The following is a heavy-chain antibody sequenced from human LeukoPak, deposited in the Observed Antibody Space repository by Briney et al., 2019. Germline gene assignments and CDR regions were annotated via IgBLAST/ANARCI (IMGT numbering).Heavy chain of an antibody. CDR2: IYSSGST. Sequence: SETLSLTCTVSGGSINNYYWSWIRQPAGKGLEWIGLIYSSGSTNYNPSLKSRVTISVDTSKNQFSLKLSSVTAADTAVYYCARESSSGWFFTWGQGTLVTVSS. CDR3: ARESSSGWFFT. CDR1: GGSINNYY. V-gene: IGHV4-4*07. J-gene: IGHJ5*02. D-gene: IGHD6-19*01.